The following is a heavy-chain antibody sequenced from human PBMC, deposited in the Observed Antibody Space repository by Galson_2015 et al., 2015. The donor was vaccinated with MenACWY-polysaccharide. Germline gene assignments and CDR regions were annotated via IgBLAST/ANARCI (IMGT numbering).Heavy chain of an antibody. Sequence: SLRLSCAASGFTFSNYAMSWVRPAPGKGLEWVSTIGGSGSNTHYADSVKGRLTISRDNSKNTLSLQMNSLRAEDTAVYYCARVRYSTGKYQFDYWGQGTLVAVSS. CDR3: ARVRYSTGKYQFDY. J-gene: IGHJ4*02. D-gene: IGHD2-2*01. CDR1: GFTFSNYA. V-gene: IGHV3-23*01. CDR2: IGGSGSNT.